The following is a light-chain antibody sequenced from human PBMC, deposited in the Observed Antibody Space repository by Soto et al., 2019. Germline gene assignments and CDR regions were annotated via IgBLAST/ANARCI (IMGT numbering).Light chain of an antibody. V-gene: IGLV1-47*01. Sequence: QSVLTQPPSASGTPGQRVTISCSGSSSNIGSNYVYWYQQVPGTAPKLLIYRNNQRPSGVPDRFSGSKSGTSASLAISGLRSEDEADYYCAGWDASLSGVVFGGGTKLTVL. CDR2: RNN. J-gene: IGLJ2*01. CDR3: AGWDASLSGVV. CDR1: SSNIGSNY.